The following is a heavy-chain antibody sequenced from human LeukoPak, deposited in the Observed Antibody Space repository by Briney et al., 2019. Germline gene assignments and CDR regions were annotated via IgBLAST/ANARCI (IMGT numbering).Heavy chain of an antibody. J-gene: IGHJ5*02. CDR2: ISGSGGST. CDR3: AKDRYSNYGNWFDP. Sequence: QPGGSLRLSCAASGFTFSDYAMNWVRQAPGKGLEWVSGISGSGGSTYHADSVKGRFTISRDNSKNTLYLQMISLRAEDTAVYYCAKDRYSNYGNWFDPWGQGTLVTVFS. V-gene: IGHV3-23*01. D-gene: IGHD4-11*01. CDR1: GFTFSDYA.